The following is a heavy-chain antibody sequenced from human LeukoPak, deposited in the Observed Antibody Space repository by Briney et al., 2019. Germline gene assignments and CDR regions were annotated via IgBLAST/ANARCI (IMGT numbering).Heavy chain of an antibody. CDR2: IYTSGST. CDR3: ARDSGRYFDWLFGI. V-gene: IGHV4-61*02. CDR1: GGSISSGSYY. D-gene: IGHD3-9*01. Sequence: SETLSLTCTVSGGSISSGSYYWSWLRQPAGKGLEWIGRIYTSGSTNYNPSLKSRVTISVDTSKNQFSLKLSSVTAADTAVYYCARDSGRYFDWLFGIWGQGALVTVSS. J-gene: IGHJ4*02.